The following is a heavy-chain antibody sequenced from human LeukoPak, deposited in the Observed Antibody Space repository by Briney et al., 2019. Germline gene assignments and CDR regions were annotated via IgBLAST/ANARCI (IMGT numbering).Heavy chain of an antibody. V-gene: IGHV4-4*07. CDR3: ARDRYYYDSSARYFDY. CDR1: GGSISSYY. CDR2: IHTSGST. D-gene: IGHD3-22*01. Sequence: PSETLSLTCTVSGGSISSYYWSWIRQPAGKGLEWIGRIHTSGSTNYSPSLKSRVAMSVDTSKNQFSLKLSSVTAADTAVYYCARDRYYYDSSARYFDYWGQGTLVTVSS. J-gene: IGHJ4*02.